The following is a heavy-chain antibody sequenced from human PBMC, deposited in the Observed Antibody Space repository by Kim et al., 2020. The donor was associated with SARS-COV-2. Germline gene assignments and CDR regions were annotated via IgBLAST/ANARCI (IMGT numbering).Heavy chain of an antibody. Sequence: GRFTIARDNSKNTLYLQMNSLRAEDTAVYYCATAASFYDSSGYYRYFQHWGQGTLVTVSS. D-gene: IGHD3-22*01. J-gene: IGHJ1*01. V-gene: IGHV3-66*01. CDR3: ATAASFYDSSGYYRYFQH.